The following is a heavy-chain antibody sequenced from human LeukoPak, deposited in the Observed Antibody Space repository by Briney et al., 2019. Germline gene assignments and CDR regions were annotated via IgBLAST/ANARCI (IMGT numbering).Heavy chain of an antibody. V-gene: IGHV3-66*01. Sequence: GGSLRLSCAASGFTVSSNYMSWVRQAPGKGLEWVSVIYSGGSTYYADSVKGRFTISRDNSKNTLYLQMNSLRAEDTAVYYCATYPYCSGGSCYLAIGTFDIWGQGTMVTVPS. CDR1: GFTVSSNY. J-gene: IGHJ3*02. D-gene: IGHD2-15*01. CDR3: ATYPYCSGGSCYLAIGTFDI. CDR2: IYSGGST.